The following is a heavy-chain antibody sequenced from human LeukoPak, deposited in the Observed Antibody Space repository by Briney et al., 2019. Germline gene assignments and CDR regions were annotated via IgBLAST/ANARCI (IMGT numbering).Heavy chain of an antibody. CDR2: INGGGGST. Sequence: GGSLRLSCAASGFTFSTYGMGWVRQAPGKGLEWVSAINGGGGSTYYADSVKGRFTISRDNSKNTLFLQMNSLRVEDTAVYYCVKGPLVRLDYWGQGTLVTVSS. CDR1: GFTFSTYG. D-gene: IGHD6-13*01. J-gene: IGHJ4*02. V-gene: IGHV3-23*01. CDR3: VKGPLVRLDY.